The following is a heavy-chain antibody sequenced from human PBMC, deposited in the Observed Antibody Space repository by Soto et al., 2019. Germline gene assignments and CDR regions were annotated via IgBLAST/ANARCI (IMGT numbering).Heavy chain of an antibody. CDR3: AGEPVAGPKAHTVDI. CDR1: GGSISNYY. V-gene: IGHV4-59*01. D-gene: IGHD6-19*01. J-gene: IGHJ3*02. Sequence: QVQLQESGPGLVKPSETLSLICTVSGGSISNYYWTWIRQPPGKRLEWIGYVDYSGTTNYNPSLKSRVTISVDTSKDQFSLKITSVTAAGTAVYYCAGEPVAGPKAHTVDIWGQGTMVTVSS. CDR2: VDYSGTT.